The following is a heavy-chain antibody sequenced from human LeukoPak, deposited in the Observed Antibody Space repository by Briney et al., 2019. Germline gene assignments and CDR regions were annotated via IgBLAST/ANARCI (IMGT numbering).Heavy chain of an antibody. D-gene: IGHD1-26*01. J-gene: IGHJ2*01. CDR1: GFTFSSYG. CDR2: ISSSSSTI. Sequence: PGGSLRLSCAASGFTFSSYGMTWVRQAPGKGLEWVSYISSSSSTIYHADSVKGRFTISRDNSKNTLYLQMSSLRAEDTAIYYCAKGTTEWELLRADSVGGYFDLWGRGTLVTVSS. V-gene: IGHV3-48*01. CDR3: AKGTTEWELLRADSVGGYFDL.